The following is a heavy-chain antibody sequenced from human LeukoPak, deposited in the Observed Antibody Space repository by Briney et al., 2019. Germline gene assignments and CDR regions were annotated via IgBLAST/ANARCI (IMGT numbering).Heavy chain of an antibody. CDR2: LYSGGST. Sequence: GGSLRLSCAASGFTVSSNYMSWVRPAPGKGLEWVSVLYSGGSTYYADSVKGRFTISRDNSRNTLYLQMSSLRAEDTAVYYCARAPPGYCSGGSCSRPLDLWGQGTLVTVSS. CDR3: ARAPPGYCSGGSCSRPLDL. J-gene: IGHJ5*02. D-gene: IGHD2-15*01. CDR1: GFTVSSNY. V-gene: IGHV3-66*01.